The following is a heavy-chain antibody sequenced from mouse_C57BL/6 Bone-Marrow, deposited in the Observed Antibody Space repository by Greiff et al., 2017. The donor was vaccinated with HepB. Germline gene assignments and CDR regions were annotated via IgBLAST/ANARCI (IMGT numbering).Heavy chain of an antibody. CDR2: IYPSDSET. Sequence: QVQLQQPGAELVRPGSSVKLSCKASGYTFTSYWMDWVKQRPGQGLEWIGNIYPSDSETHYNQKFKDKATLTVDKSSSTAYMQLSSLTSEDSAVYYWARSKILNGNYHYWGQGTTLTVSS. D-gene: IGHD2-1*01. J-gene: IGHJ2*01. CDR1: GYTFTSYW. V-gene: IGHV1-61*01. CDR3: ARSKILNGNYHY.